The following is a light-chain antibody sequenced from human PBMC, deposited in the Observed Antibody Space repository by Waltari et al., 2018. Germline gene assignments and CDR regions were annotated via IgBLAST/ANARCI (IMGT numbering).Light chain of an antibody. CDR3: QAWDSSTAVV. Sequence: SYELTQPPSVSVSPGQTASITCSGDKLGDKYACWYQQKPGQSPGLVIYQDSKRPSGIPERFSGSNYGNTATLTIRGTQAMDEADYYCQAWDSSTAVVFGGGTKLTVL. CDR1: KLGDKY. CDR2: QDS. V-gene: IGLV3-1*01. J-gene: IGLJ2*01.